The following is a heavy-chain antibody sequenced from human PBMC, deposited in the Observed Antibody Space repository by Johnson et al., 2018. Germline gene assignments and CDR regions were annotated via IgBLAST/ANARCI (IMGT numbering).Heavy chain of an antibody. CDR1: GFTFNAYS. CDR3: AREDYGDYGY. D-gene: IGHD4-17*01. Sequence: VQLVESGGGLVKPGGSLRLSCAASGFTFNAYSMIWVRQAPGRGLEWVSSISITSRDLFYADSVKGRFTTSRDNAKNSLYLQMVSLRAEDTAVYYCAREDYGDYGYWGQGTLVTVSS. V-gene: IGHV3-21*06. J-gene: IGHJ4*02. CDR2: ISITSRDL.